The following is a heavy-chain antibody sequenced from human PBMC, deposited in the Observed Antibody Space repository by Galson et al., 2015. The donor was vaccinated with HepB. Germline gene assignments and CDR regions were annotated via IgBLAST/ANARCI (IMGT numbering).Heavy chain of an antibody. CDR1: GGTFSTYA. J-gene: IGHJ3*02. CDR2: IIPIFGTA. Sequence: SVKVSCKASGGTFSTYAITWVRQAPGQGLEWMGGIIPIFGTANYAQKFQDRVTITADESTTTAYMELSSLRSEDTAVYYCAAGLHSGELVLDDAFDIWGQGSMVTVSS. CDR3: AAGLHSGELVLDDAFDI. V-gene: IGHV1-69*13. D-gene: IGHD3-16*01.